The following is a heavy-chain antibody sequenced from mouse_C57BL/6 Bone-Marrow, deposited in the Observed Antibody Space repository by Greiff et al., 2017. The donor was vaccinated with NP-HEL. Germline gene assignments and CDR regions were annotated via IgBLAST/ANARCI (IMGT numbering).Heavy chain of an antibody. CDR3: ASPYDYDFAWFAY. Sequence: EVKLVESGGDLVKPGGSLKLSCAASGFTFSSYGMSWVRQTPDKRLEWVATISSGGSYIYYPDSVKGRFTISRDNAKNTLYLQISSLKSEDTAMYYCASPYDYDFAWFAYWGQGTLVTVSA. CDR1: GFTFSSYG. V-gene: IGHV5-6*01. J-gene: IGHJ3*01. CDR2: ISSGGSYI. D-gene: IGHD2-4*01.